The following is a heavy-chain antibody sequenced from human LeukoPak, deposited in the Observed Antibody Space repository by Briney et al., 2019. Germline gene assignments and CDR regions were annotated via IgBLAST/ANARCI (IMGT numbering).Heavy chain of an antibody. D-gene: IGHD3-22*01. J-gene: IGHJ4*02. CDR1: GYTFTSYY. CDR2: INPSGGST. Sequence: ASVKVSCKASGYTFTSYYMHWVRQAPGQGLEWMGIINPSGGSTSYAQKFQGRVTMTRDTSTSTVYMELSSLRSEDTAVYYCVRGLYYYDSYSAPPYYFDYWGQGTLVTVSS. CDR3: VRGLYYYDSYSAPPYYFDY. V-gene: IGHV1-46*01.